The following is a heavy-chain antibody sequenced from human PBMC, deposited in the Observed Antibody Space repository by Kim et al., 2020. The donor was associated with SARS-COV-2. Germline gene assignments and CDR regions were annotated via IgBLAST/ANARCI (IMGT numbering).Heavy chain of an antibody. J-gene: IGHJ4*02. CDR2: IDADNGNT. CDR3: ARNEDY. V-gene: IGHV1-3*01. CDR1: GYTFNSYA. Sequence: ASVKVSCKASGYTFNSYAFHWVRQAPGQGLEWMGWIDADNGNTKYSQKFQGRVTITRDTSARTAYMELRSLRSEDTAVYYCARNEDYWGQGTLVTVSS.